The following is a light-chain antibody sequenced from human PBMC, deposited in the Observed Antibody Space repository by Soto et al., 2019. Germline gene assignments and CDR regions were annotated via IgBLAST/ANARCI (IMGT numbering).Light chain of an antibody. J-gene: IGKJ1*01. CDR1: QSISSW. Sequence: DIQMTQSPSTLSASVGDRVTINCRASQSISSWLAWYQQKPGKAPKILIYKASTLESGVPSRFSGSGSGTEFTLTISSLQPDDFATYYCLQYNSYSTFGQGTKVEIK. V-gene: IGKV1-5*03. CDR3: LQYNSYST. CDR2: KAS.